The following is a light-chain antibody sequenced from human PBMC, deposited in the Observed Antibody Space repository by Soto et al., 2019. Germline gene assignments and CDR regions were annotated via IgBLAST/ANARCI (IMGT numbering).Light chain of an antibody. Sequence: EIVLTQSPATLSLSPGERATLSCRASQSVSTYLAWSQQKPGQAPRLLIYDASNRATGIPAMFSGSGSGTDFTLTSSRLEPEDLAVYYCQQYGSSGTFGQGTKV. CDR2: DAS. CDR1: QSVSTY. J-gene: IGKJ1*01. V-gene: IGKV3-11*01. CDR3: QQYGSSGT.